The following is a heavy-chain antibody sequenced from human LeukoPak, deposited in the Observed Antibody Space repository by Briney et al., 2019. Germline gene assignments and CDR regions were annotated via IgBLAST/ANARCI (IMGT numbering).Heavy chain of an antibody. J-gene: IGHJ4*02. V-gene: IGHV4-61*01. CDR1: GGSVSSGSYY. CDR2: IYYSGST. D-gene: IGHD1-26*01. Sequence: SETLSLTCTVSGGSVSSGSYYWSWIRQPPGTGLEWIGYIYYSGSTNYSPSLKSRVTISVDTSKNQFSLKLSSVTAADTAVYYCARDQRRGPFYYWGQGTLVTVSS. CDR3: ARDQRRGPFYY.